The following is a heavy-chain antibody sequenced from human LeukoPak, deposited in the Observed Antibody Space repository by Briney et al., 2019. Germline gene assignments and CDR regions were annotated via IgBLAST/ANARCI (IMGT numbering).Heavy chain of an antibody. Sequence: PSETLSLTCTVSGGSISSGSYYWSWIRQPAGTGLEWIGRIYTSGSTNYNPSLKSRVTISVDTSKNQFSLKLSSVTAADTAVYYCARDPVDSSGWYGYWGQGTLVTVSS. J-gene: IGHJ4*02. D-gene: IGHD6-19*01. CDR3: ARDPVDSSGWYGY. V-gene: IGHV4-61*02. CDR1: GGSISSGSYY. CDR2: IYTSGST.